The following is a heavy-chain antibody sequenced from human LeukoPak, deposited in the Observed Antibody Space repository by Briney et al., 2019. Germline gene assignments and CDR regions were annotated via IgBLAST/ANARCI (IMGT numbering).Heavy chain of an antibody. CDR3: VNQISGWVY. V-gene: IGHV3-64D*06. CDR2: ISSNGYST. Sequence: GGSLRLSCSASGFTFSGYTMHWVRQAPGKGLDYVSGISSNGYSTFYADSVKGRFTISRDNSKNTLYLQMSSLRPEDTAVYYCVNQISGWVYWGREPWSPSPQ. J-gene: IGHJ4*02. CDR1: GFTFSGYT. D-gene: IGHD6-19*01.